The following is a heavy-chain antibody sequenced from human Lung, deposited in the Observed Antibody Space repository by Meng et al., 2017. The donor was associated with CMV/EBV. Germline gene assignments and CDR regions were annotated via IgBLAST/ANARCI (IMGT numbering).Heavy chain of an antibody. V-gene: IGHV4-39*07. J-gene: IGHJ5*02. CDR2: IYYSGST. CDR1: VGPISIGSYY. D-gene: IGHD3-3*01. Sequence: GSLKLSSTVSVGPISIGSYYWGWIRQPPGKGLEWIGSIYYSGSTYYNPSLKSRVTISVDTSKNQFSLKLSSVTAADTAVYYCARAGTDYDFWSGYFGSWFDPWGQGTLVTVSS. CDR3: ARAGTDYDFWSGYFGSWFDP.